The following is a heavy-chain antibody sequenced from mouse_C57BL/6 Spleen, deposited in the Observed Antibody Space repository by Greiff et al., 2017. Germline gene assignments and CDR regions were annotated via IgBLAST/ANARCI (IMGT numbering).Heavy chain of an antibody. CDR2: IYPGDGDT. Sequence: QVQLKESGAELVKPGASVKISCKASGYAFSSYWMNWVKQRPGKGLEWIGQIYPGDGDTNYNGKFKGKATLTADKSSSTAYMQLSSLTSEDSAVYFCAREGNWEGVLFDYWGQGTTLTVSS. D-gene: IGHD4-1*01. CDR3: AREGNWEGVLFDY. CDR1: GYAFSSYW. J-gene: IGHJ2*01. V-gene: IGHV1-80*01.